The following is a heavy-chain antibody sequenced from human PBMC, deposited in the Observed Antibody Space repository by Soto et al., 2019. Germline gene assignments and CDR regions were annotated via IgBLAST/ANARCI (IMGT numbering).Heavy chain of an antibody. CDR2: INSDGSST. Sequence: GGSLRLSCAASGFTFSSYWMHWVRQAPGKGLVWVSRINSDGSSTSYADSVKGRFTISRDNAKNTLYLQMNSLRAEDTVVDYCAKDPLRVLEWFLVDYWGQGTLVTVSS. J-gene: IGHJ4*02. V-gene: IGHV3-74*01. CDR1: GFTFSSYW. D-gene: IGHD3-3*01. CDR3: AKDPLRVLEWFLVDY.